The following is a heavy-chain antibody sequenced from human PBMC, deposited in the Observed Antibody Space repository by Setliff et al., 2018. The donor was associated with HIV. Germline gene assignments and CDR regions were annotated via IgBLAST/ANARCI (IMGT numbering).Heavy chain of an antibody. D-gene: IGHD2-15*01. V-gene: IGHV1-2*06. CDR1: GYTFTDYY. J-gene: IGHJ4*02. Sequence: ASVKVSCKASGYTFTDYYIHWVRQAPGQGLEWMGRINPKSGGTNYVQKFQGRVTMTRDTSINTAYLELSRLRSDDTAVYYCARVYCSGGSCFTFDYWGQGTLVTVSS. CDR2: INPKSGGT. CDR3: ARVYCSGGSCFTFDY.